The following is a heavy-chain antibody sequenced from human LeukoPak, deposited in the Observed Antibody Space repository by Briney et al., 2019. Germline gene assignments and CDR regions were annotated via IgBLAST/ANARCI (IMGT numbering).Heavy chain of an antibody. CDR1: GYTFTGYY. Sequence: ASVKVSCKASGYTFTGYYMHWVRQAPGQGLEWMGWINPNSGGTNYAQKFQGRVTMTRDTSISTAYMELSRLRSDDTAVYYCASTSEEYCSSTSCYPWFDPWGQGTLVTVSS. D-gene: IGHD2-2*01. CDR3: ASTSEEYCSSTSCYPWFDP. J-gene: IGHJ5*02. CDR2: INPNSGGT. V-gene: IGHV1-2*02.